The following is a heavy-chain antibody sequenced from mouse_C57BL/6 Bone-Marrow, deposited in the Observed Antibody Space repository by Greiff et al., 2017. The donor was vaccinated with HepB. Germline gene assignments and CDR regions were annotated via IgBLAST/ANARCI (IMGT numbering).Heavy chain of an antibody. CDR2: IDPENGDT. CDR1: GFNIKDDY. CDR3: TIDYGSLYWYFDV. J-gene: IGHJ1*03. D-gene: IGHD1-1*01. Sequence: VQLQQSGAELVRPGASVKLSCTASGFNIKDDYMHWVKQRPEQGLEWIGWIDPENGDTEYASKFQGKATITADTSSNTAYLQLSSLTSEDTAVYYCTIDYGSLYWYFDVWGTGTTVTVSS. V-gene: IGHV14-4*01.